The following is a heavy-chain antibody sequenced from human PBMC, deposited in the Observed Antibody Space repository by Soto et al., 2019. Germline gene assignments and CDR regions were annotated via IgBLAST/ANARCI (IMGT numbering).Heavy chain of an antibody. D-gene: IGHD3-3*01. CDR3: ARGVPFGHYSMDV. V-gene: IGHV4-34*01. Sequence: SETLSLTCAVYDGSFTVFHWTWIRRPPGKGLEWIGEIKHSGSTNYNPSLTRRVTISVDTSKNQFSLKLNSVTAADTAVYYCARGVPFGHYSMDVWGQGTTVTVSS. CDR2: IKHSGST. J-gene: IGHJ6*02. CDR1: DGSFTVFH.